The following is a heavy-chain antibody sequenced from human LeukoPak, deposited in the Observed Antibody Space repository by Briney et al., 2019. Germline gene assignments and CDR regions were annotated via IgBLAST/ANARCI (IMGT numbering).Heavy chain of an antibody. J-gene: IGHJ4*02. D-gene: IGHD3-22*01. CDR2: IYSGGST. V-gene: IGHV3-66*01. CDR3: ARVIPIYYYDGSGFDY. CDR1: GFTFDDYT. Sequence: GGSLRLSCAASGFTFDDYTMHWVRQAPGKGLEWVSVIYSGGSTYYADSVKGRFTISRDNSKNTLYLQMNSLRAEDTAVYYCARVIPIYYYDGSGFDYWGQGTLVTVSS.